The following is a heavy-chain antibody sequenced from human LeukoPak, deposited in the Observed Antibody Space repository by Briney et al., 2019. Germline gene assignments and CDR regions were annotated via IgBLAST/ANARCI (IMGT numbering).Heavy chain of an antibody. CDR1: GFTFRSHA. CDR2: IYENGGTT. V-gene: IGHV3-23*01. D-gene: IGHD2-15*01. CDR3: AKGSGSSSYSSIGY. Sequence: GGSLRLSCVGSGFTFRSHAMSWVRQAPEKGLEFVSGIYENGGTTYYADSVKGRFSISRDNSKNTLYLQMDSLRGEDTAVYYCAKGSGSSSYSSIGYWGQGILVTVSS. J-gene: IGHJ4*02.